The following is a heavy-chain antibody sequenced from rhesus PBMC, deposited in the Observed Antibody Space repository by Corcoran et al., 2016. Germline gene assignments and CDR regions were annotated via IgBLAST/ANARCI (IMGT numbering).Heavy chain of an antibody. V-gene: IGHV1-138*01. CDR3: ERVGWLVY. D-gene: IGHD2-21*01. CDR1: GYTFTDYY. Sequence: QVQLVQSGAEVKKPGSSVKVSCKDSGYTFTDYYMHWVRQAPGQGLEWMGKTNPKTGGTNYAQKFQGRVTMTRDTSTSTAYMELSSLRSEDTAVYYCERVGWLVYWGQGVLVTVSS. CDR2: TNPKTGGT. J-gene: IGHJ4*01.